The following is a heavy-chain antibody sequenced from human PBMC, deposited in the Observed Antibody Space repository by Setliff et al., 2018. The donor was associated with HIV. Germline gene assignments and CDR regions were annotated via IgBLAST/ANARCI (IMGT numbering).Heavy chain of an antibody. V-gene: IGHV3-74*01. D-gene: IGHD5-18*01. CDR1: GFTFDRYW. Sequence: GGSLRLSCAASGFTFDRYWMHWVRQAPGKGLVWVSRVNSDGSSKTYADSVKDRFTISRDNAKNTLYLQMNSLRAEDTAVYYCARDPAMVTGGDAFDIWGQGTMVTVSS. CDR3: ARDPAMVTGGDAFDI. CDR2: VNSDGSSK. J-gene: IGHJ3*02.